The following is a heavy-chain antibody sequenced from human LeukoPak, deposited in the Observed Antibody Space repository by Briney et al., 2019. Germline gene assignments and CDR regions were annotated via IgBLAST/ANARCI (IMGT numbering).Heavy chain of an antibody. J-gene: IGHJ5*02. D-gene: IGHD2-15*01. CDR2: NSISGDNT. CDR3: ARGIGGNCSGGSCLS. CDR1: GFTFSSYA. V-gene: IGHV3-23*01. Sequence: GGSLRLSCAASGFTFSSYAMSWVRQAPGKGLEWVSSNSISGDNTYYADSVKGRFTIPRDNAKNSLYLQMNSLRAEDTAVYYCARGIGGNCSGGSCLSWGQGTLVTVSS.